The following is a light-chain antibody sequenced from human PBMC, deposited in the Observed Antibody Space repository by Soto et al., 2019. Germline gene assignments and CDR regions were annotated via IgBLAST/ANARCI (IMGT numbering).Light chain of an antibody. J-gene: IGKJ3*01. CDR2: DAS. Sequence: DIQMTQSPSSLSASVGDRVTITCQASQDISNYLNWYQQKPGKAPKLLIYDASNLETGVPSRFSGSGSGTDFTFTISSLQPEDMATYYCQQYDNPIPFGPGTKVDIK. CDR1: QDISNY. V-gene: IGKV1-33*01. CDR3: QQYDNPIP.